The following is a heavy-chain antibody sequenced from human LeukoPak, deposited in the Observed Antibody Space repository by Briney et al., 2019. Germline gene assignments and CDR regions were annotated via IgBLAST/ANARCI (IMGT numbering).Heavy chain of an antibody. V-gene: IGHV3-20*04. J-gene: IGHJ3*02. CDR1: GFTFDDYG. D-gene: IGHD3-16*01. CDR2: INWNGGRT. CDR3: AILGGVDAFDI. Sequence: GGXLRLSCVASGFTFDDYGMSWVRQAPGKGLEWVSAINWNGGRTVYADSVKGGFTISRDNAKNSLYLQMNSLRAEDTALYYCAILGGVDAFDIWGRGTMVTVSS.